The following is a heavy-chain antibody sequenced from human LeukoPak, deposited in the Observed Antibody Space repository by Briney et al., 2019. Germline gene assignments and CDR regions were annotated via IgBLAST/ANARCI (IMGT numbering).Heavy chain of an antibody. CDR2: IIPIFGTA. CDR3: ARSLIQSRGGSRDAFDI. CDR1: GGTFSSYA. V-gene: IGHV1-69*05. J-gene: IGHJ3*02. D-gene: IGHD2-15*01. Sequence: ASVKASCKASGGTFSSYAISWVRQAPGQGLEWMGGIIPIFGTANYAQKFQGRVTITTDESTSTAYMELSSLRSEDTAVYYCARSLIQSRGGSRDAFDIWGQGTMVTVSS.